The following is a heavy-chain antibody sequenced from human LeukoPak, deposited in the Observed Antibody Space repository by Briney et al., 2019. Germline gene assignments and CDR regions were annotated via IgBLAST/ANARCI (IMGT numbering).Heavy chain of an antibody. Sequence: SETLSLTCNVSGGSISRYYWNWIRQPPGKGLEWIGYIYNSGRTSYNRALKSRVTISLDTSKKQFSLKLNSVTTADTAVYYCARSLDGIYLLPFDYWGQGTLVTVSS. CDR2: IYNSGRT. CDR1: GGSISRYY. CDR3: ARSLDGIYLLPFDY. D-gene: IGHD1-26*01. V-gene: IGHV4-59*01. J-gene: IGHJ4*01.